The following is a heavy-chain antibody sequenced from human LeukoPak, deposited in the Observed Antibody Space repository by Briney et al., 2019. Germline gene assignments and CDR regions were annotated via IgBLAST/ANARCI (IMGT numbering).Heavy chain of an antibody. V-gene: IGHV4-39*07. CDR3: ARTLGGYSYGLGVFDI. D-gene: IGHD5-18*01. CDR1: GGSISSSSYY. CDR2: IYYSGST. Sequence: SETLSLTCTVSGGSISSSSYYWGWIRQPPGKGLEWIGSIYYSGSTYYNPSLKSRVTISVDTSKNQFSLKLSSVTAADTAVYYCARTLGGYSYGLGVFDIWGQGTMVTVSS. J-gene: IGHJ3*02.